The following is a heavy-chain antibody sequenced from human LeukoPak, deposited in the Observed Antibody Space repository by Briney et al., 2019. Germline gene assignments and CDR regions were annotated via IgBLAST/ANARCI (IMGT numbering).Heavy chain of an antibody. J-gene: IGHJ4*02. CDR1: GGSISSYY. CDR3: ARAHSSSWLWYFDY. V-gene: IGHV4-59*01. Sequence: SETLSLTCAISGGSISSYYWNWIRQPPGKGLEWIGSIYYTGSTNYNPSLKSRVTISVDTSKNQFSLKLSSVTAADTAVYYCARAHSSSWLWYFDYWGQGTLVTVSS. CDR2: IYYTGST. D-gene: IGHD6-13*01.